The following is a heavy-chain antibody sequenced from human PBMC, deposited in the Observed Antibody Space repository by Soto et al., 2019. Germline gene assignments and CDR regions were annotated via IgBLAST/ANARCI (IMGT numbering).Heavy chain of an antibody. V-gene: IGHV1-3*01. CDR3: ARDHKEVGATNYFDY. J-gene: IGHJ4*02. CDR1: GYTFTSYA. D-gene: IGHD1-26*01. CDR2: INAGNGNT. Sequence: ASVKVSCKASGYTFTSYAMHWVRQAPGQRLEWMGWINAGNGNTKYSQKFQGRVTITRDTSASTAYMELSSLRSEDTAVYYCARDHKEVGATNYFDYWGQGTLVTVSS.